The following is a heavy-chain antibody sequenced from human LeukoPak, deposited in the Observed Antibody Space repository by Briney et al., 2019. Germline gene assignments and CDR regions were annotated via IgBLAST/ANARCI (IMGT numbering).Heavy chain of an antibody. CDR1: GFTFSSYS. CDR3: ARDNRITIFGVVIMFDY. CDR2: ISNSSSTI. Sequence: GGSLRLSCAASGFTFSSYSMNWVRQAPGKGLEWVSYISNSSSTIYYADSVKGRFTISRDNAKNSLYLQMNSLRDEDTAVYYCARDNRITIFGVVIMFDYWGQGTLVTVSS. J-gene: IGHJ4*02. D-gene: IGHD3-3*01. V-gene: IGHV3-48*02.